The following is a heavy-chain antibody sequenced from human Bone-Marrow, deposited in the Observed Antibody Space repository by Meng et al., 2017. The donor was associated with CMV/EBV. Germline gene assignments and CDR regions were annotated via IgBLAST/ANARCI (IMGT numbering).Heavy chain of an antibody. J-gene: IGHJ6*02. CDR2: ISSSGSTI. Sequence: GESLKISCAASGFTFSDYYMAWIRQAPGKGLEWVSYISSSGSTIYYADSVKGRFTISRDNAKNSLYLQMNSLRAEDTAVYYCARSLDFTYYYYGMDVWGQGTTVTVSS. CDR3: ARSLDFTYYYYGMDV. V-gene: IGHV3-11*04. D-gene: IGHD1-1*01. CDR1: GFTFSDYY.